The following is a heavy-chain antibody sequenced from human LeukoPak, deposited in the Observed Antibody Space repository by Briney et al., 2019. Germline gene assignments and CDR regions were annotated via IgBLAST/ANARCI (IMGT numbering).Heavy chain of an antibody. J-gene: IGHJ4*02. CDR3: ARHGDYYDSSGSLDY. CDR2: IYYSGST. D-gene: IGHD3-22*01. Sequence: SETLSLTCAVYGGSFSGYYWGWIRQPPGKGLEWIGSIYYSGSTYYNPSLKSRVTISVDTSKNQFSLKLSSVTAADTAVYYCARHGDYYDSSGSLDYWGQGTLVTVSS. V-gene: IGHV4-39*01. CDR1: GGSFSGYY.